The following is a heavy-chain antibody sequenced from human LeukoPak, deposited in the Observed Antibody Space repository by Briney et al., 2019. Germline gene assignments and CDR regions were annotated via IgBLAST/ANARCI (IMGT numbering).Heavy chain of an antibody. CDR2: INPNSGGT. J-gene: IGHJ5*02. CDR3: ARDRLHDYGDWEVRDWFDP. V-gene: IGHV1-2*04. CDR1: GYTFTGYY. D-gene: IGHD4-17*01. Sequence: ASVKVSCKASGYTFTGYYMHWVRQAPGQGLEGMGWINPNSGGTNYAQKFQGWVTMTRDTSISTDYMELSRLRSDDTAVYYCARDRLHDYGDWEVRDWFDPWGQGTLVTVSS.